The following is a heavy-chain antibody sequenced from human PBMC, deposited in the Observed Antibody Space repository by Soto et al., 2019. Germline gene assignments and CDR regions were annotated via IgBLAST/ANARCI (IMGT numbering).Heavy chain of an antibody. V-gene: IGHV2-5*02. J-gene: IGHJ4*02. CDR2: IYCDDDK. Sequence: SGPTLMNPTQPLTLTCTVSYPSLTTRWTRVAWIRQPPRQALKWLAIIYCDDDKRYHPSRQSRLTIITEASKNQVVLIMTNVDPVDTATYYFAHERDSGYRSSCFDYWGQGTLVTVSS. CDR3: AHERDSGYRSSCFDY. CDR1: YPSLTTRWTR. D-gene: IGHD6-13*01.